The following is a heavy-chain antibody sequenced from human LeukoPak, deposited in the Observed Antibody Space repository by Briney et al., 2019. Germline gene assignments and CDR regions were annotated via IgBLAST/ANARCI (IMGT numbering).Heavy chain of an antibody. CDR2: IYYSGST. V-gene: IGHV4-39*01. J-gene: IGHJ1*01. CDR3: ARQLWQWLVSHFQH. CDR1: GGSISSSSYY. Sequence: SETLSLTCTVSGGSISSSSYYWGWIRQPPGKGLEWIGSIYYSGSTYYNPSLKSRVTISVDTSKNQFPLKLSSVTAADTAVYYCARQLWQWLVSHFQHWGQGTLVTVSS. D-gene: IGHD6-19*01.